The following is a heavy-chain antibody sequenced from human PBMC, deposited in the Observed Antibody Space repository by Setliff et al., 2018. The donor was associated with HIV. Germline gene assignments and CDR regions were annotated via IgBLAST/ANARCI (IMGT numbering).Heavy chain of an antibody. J-gene: IGHJ1*01. V-gene: IGHV1-24*01. D-gene: IGHD3-22*01. CDR2: FDPEDGER. Sequence: ASVKVSCKVSGYTLSELSVHWVRQAPGKGLEWMGGFDPEDGERIYAQKFQDRVTTTEDTSLDTAYMEMSGLTSEDTAVYFCSTGWGLYDNRHTAAGYLQRWGQGTLVTVS. CDR3: STGWGLYDNRHTAAGYLQR. CDR1: GYTLSELS.